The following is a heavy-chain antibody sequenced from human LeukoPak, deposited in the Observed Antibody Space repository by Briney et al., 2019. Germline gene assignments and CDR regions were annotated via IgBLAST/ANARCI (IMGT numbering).Heavy chain of an antibody. CDR2: INPSGGST. CDR3: AREASDIVVVVAATYAFDI. CDR1: GYTFTSYY. V-gene: IGHV1-46*01. J-gene: IGHJ3*02. D-gene: IGHD2-15*01. Sequence: ASVKVSCKASGYTFTSYYMHWVRQAPGQGLEWMGIINPSGGSTSYAQKFQGRVTVIRDMSTSTVYMELSSLRSEDTAVYYCAREASDIVVVVAATYAFDIWGQGTMVTVSS.